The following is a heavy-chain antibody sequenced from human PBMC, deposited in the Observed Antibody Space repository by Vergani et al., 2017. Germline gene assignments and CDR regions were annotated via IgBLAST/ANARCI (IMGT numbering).Heavy chain of an antibody. D-gene: IGHD3-9*01. CDR3: ARVYFRVSDGMDV. J-gene: IGHJ6*02. CDR2: ISSSGSTI. CDR1: GFTFSSYE. Sequence: EVQLVESGGGLVQPGGSLRLSCAASGFTFSSYETNWVRQAPGKGLEWVSYISSSGSTIYYADSVKGRFTISRDNAKNSLYLQMNSLRAEDTAVYYCARVYFRVSDGMDVWGQGTTVTVSS. V-gene: IGHV3-48*03.